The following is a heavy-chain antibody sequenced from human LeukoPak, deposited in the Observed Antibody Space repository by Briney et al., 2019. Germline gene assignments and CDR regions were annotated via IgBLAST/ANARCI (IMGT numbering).Heavy chain of an antibody. CDR2: IYYSGST. V-gene: IGHV4-30-4*01. Sequence: SETLSLTCTVSGGSISSGDYYWSWIRQPPGKGLEWIGYIYYSGSTYYNPSLKSRVTISVDTSKNQFSLKLSSVTATDTALYYCARRVYGTSQYYWGQGTLVTVSS. D-gene: IGHD5/OR15-5a*01. CDR1: GGSISSGDYY. J-gene: IGHJ4*02. CDR3: ARRVYGTSQYY.